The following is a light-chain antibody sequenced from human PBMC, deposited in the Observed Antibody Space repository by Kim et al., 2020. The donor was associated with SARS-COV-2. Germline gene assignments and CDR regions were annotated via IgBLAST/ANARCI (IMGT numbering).Light chain of an antibody. CDR1: QSISGF. Sequence: DIQLTQSPSFLSASVGDRVTITCRASQSISGFLAWYQQKPGQAPRLLIYDASTLRSGVPSRFSGSGSGTEFTLTISTLQPEDFATYYCLQLNSYPLLFTFGPGTKVDIK. CDR2: DAS. J-gene: IGKJ3*01. V-gene: IGKV1-9*01. CDR3: LQLNSYPLLFT.